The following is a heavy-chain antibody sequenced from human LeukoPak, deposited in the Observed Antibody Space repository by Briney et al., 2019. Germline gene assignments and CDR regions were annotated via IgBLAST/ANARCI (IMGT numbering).Heavy chain of an antibody. V-gene: IGHV1-2*02. CDR3: ARMDASGIRNWFDP. CDR1: GYTFTGYY. CDR2: INPNSGGT. J-gene: IGHJ5*02. D-gene: IGHD3-10*01. Sequence: ASVKVSCKASGYTFTGYYMHWVRQAPGQGLEWMGWINPNSGGTNYAQKFQGRVTMTRDTSISTAYMELSRLRSDDTAVYYCARMDASGIRNWFDPWGQGTLVTVSS.